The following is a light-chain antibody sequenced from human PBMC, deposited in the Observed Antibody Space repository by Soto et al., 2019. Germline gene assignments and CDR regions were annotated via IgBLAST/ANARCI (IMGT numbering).Light chain of an antibody. V-gene: IGLV2-23*01. CDR1: SSDVGGYNL. J-gene: IGLJ1*01. CDR3: CSYAGSHYV. CDR2: EGS. Sequence: QSALTQPASVSGSPGQSITISCTGTSSDVGGYNLVSWYQQHPGKAPKLMIYEGSKRPSGVSNRFSGSKSGNTASLTISGLQAEDEADYYCCSYAGSHYVFGTGTKVTVL.